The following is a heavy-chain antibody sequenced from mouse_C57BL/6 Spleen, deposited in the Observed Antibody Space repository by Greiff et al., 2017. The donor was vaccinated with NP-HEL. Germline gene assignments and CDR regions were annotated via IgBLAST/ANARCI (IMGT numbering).Heavy chain of an antibody. CDR1: GYSITSGYY. V-gene: IGHV3-6*01. D-gene: IGHD1-1*01. J-gene: IGHJ4*01. CDR2: ISYDGSN. CDR3: ARDLPYYYGSSYAMDY. Sequence: EVQRVESGPGLVKPSQSLSLTCSVTGYSITSGYYWNWIRQFPGNKLEWMGYISYDGSNNYNPSLKNRISITRDTSKNQFFLKLNSVTTEDTATYYCARDLPYYYGSSYAMDYWGQGTSVTVSS.